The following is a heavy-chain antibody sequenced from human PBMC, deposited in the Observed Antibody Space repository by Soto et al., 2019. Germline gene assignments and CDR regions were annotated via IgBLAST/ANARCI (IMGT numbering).Heavy chain of an antibody. J-gene: IGHJ6*02. D-gene: IGHD3-3*01. CDR1: GYTFTGYY. V-gene: IGHV1-2*04. CDR2: INPNSGGT. CDR3: ARESAYDFWSGYSEGRRYYYYGMDV. Sequence: GASVKVSCKASGYTFTGYYMHWVRQAPGQGLEWMGWINPNSGGTNYAQKFQGWVTMTRDTSISTAYMELSRLRSDDAAVYYCARESAYDFWSGYSEGRRYYYYGMDVWGQGTTVTVSS.